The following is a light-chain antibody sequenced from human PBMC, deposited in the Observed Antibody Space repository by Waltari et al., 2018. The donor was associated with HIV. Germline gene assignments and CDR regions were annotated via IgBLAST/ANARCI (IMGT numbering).Light chain of an antibody. V-gene: IGLV1-51*02. J-gene: IGLJ3*02. CDR3: GTWDSNLSAWV. CDR1: TSTIGANN. Sequence: QSVLTQPPSVSAAPGQKVTFSCSESTSTIGANNVPWYRQLPGTAPKLLIYENNKRPSGIPDRFSGSKSGTSATLGITGLQTGDEADYYCGTWDSNLSAWVFGGGTKLTVL. CDR2: ENN.